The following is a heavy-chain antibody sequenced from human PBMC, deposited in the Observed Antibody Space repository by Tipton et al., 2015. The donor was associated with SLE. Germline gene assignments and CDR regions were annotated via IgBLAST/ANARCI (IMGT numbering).Heavy chain of an antibody. D-gene: IGHD3-22*01. CDR3: AKDSLFDSSRIDY. CDR1: GFTFSSYA. CDR2: ISGSGGST. Sequence: GSLRLSCAASGFTFSSYAMSWVRQAPGKGLEWVSAISGSGGSTYYADSVKGRFTISRDNSKNTLYLHMNSLRAEDTAVYYCAKDSLFDSSRIDYWGQGPLVTVSS. V-gene: IGHV3-23*01. J-gene: IGHJ4*01.